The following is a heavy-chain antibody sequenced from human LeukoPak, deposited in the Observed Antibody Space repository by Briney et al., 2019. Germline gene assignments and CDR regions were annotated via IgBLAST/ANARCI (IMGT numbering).Heavy chain of an antibody. V-gene: IGHV4-4*07. CDR2: IYTSGST. J-gene: IGHJ4*02. CDR3: ARGDPSFDFWSGYYFDY. Sequence: SETLSLTCTVSGGSISSYYWSWIRQPAGKGLEWIGRIYTSGSTNYNPSLKSRVTISVDTSKNQFSLKLSSVTAADTAVYYCARGDPSFDFWSGYYFDYWGQGTLVTVSS. D-gene: IGHD3-3*01. CDR1: GGSISSYY.